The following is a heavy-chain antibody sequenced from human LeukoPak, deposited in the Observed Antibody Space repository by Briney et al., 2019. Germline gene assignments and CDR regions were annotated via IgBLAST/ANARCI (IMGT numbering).Heavy chain of an antibody. D-gene: IGHD3-9*01. V-gene: IGHV3-23*01. CDR2: ISGSGGST. CDR1: GFTFSSYG. Sequence: GGSLRLSCAASGFTFSSYGMSWVRQAPGKGLEWVSAISGSGGSTYYADSVKGRFTISRDNSKNTLYLQMNSLRAEDTAVYYCAKVGHAGLRYFDWLFDYWGQGTLVTVSS. CDR3: AKVGHAGLRYFDWLFDY. J-gene: IGHJ4*02.